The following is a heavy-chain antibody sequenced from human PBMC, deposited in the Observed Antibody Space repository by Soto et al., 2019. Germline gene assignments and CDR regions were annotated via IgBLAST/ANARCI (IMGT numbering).Heavy chain of an antibody. V-gene: IGHV1-18*01. D-gene: IGHD3-3*01. J-gene: IGHJ6*02. Sequence: QVQLVQSGAEVKKPGASVKVSCKSSGYRFETYAMNWVRQAPGQGLEWMGWTSSYNIDPFYSDKFQDRVSMTTDKATGTAYMELRSLSSDDTAVYYCARGHGVIIGAMDVWGQGTAVTFSS. CDR3: ARGHGVIIGAMDV. CDR2: TSSYNIDP. CDR1: GYRFETYA.